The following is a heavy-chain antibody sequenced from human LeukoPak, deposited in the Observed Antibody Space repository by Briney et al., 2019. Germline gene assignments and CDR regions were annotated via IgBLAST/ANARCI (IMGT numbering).Heavy chain of an antibody. D-gene: IGHD1-14*01. CDR2: INPSGGDT. V-gene: IGHV1-46*01. CDR1: GYTFTSYY. Sequence: GASEKVSCKASGYTFTSYYMHWVRQAPGQGLEWMGIINPSGGDTSYAQKFQGRLTMTRDTSTNTVYMELTSLRSEDTAVYYCAREVMDNLRFDYWGQGTLVTVSS. J-gene: IGHJ4*02. CDR3: AREVMDNLRFDY.